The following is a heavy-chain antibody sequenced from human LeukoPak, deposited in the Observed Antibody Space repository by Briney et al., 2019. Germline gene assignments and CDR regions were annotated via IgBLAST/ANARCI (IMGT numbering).Heavy chain of an antibody. CDR3: ARGRVGAGIDY. Sequence: SETLSLTCAVYGGSFSGYYWSWIRQPPGKGLEWIGEINHSGSTNYNPSLKSRVTISVDTSKNQFSLKLSSVTAADTAVYYCARGRVGAGIDYWGQGTLVTVSS. D-gene: IGHD1-26*01. J-gene: IGHJ4*02. CDR2: INHSGST. V-gene: IGHV4-34*01. CDR1: GGSFSGYY.